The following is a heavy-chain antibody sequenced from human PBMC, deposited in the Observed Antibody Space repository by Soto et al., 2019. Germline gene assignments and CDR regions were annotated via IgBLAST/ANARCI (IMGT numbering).Heavy chain of an antibody. D-gene: IGHD5-12*01. Sequence: SVKVSCKASGGTFSSYAISWVRQAPGQGLEWMGGIIPIFGTANYAQKFQGRVTITADESTSTAYMELSSLRSEDTAVYYCARPTKIVATTSYYYYYGMDVWGQGTTVTVSS. CDR3: ARPTKIVATTSYYYYYGMDV. V-gene: IGHV1-69*13. CDR2: IIPIFGTA. CDR1: GGTFSSYA. J-gene: IGHJ6*02.